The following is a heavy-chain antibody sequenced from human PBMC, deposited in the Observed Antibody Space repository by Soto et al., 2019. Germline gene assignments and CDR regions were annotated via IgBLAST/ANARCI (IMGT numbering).Heavy chain of an antibody. CDR2: IFFTGIT. V-gene: IGHV4-61*01. CDR1: GGSVTTGSYN. CDR3: AGEWHGMDV. Sequence: QVQLQESGPGLVRPSETLSLTCTVSGGSVTTGSYNWSWIRRPPGKGLEWIGNIFFTGITHYNPSRNNRGTMSRETSDNPVTLTVTSVAAAETVGYYCAGEWHGMDVWGQGTTVTVSS. J-gene: IGHJ6*02.